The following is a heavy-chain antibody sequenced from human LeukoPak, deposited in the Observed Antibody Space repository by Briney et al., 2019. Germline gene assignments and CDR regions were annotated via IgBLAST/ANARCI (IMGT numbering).Heavy chain of an antibody. CDR1: GYTLTELS. V-gene: IGHV1-24*01. CDR2: FDPEDGET. CDR3: ATHGAAATSNWFDP. J-gene: IGHJ5*02. Sequence: ASVKVSCKVSGYTLTELSMHWVRQAPGKGLEWMGGFDPEDGETIYAQKFQGRVTMTEDTSTDTAYMELSSLRSEDTAVYYCATHGAAATSNWFDPWGQGTLVTVSS. D-gene: IGHD2-15*01.